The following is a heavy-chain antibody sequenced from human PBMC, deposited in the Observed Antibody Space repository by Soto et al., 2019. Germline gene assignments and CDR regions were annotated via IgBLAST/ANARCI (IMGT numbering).Heavy chain of an antibody. J-gene: IGHJ6*03. CDR2: IYSGGST. CDR1: GFTVSSNY. V-gene: IGHV3-66*01. Sequence: EVQLVESGGGLVQPGGSLRLSCAASGFTVSSNYMSWVRQALGKGLEWVSVIYSGGSTYYADSVKGRFTISRDNSKNTLYLQMNSLRAEDTAVYYCAREGELLWFGESYYMDVWGKGTTVTVSS. D-gene: IGHD3-10*01. CDR3: AREGELLWFGESYYMDV.